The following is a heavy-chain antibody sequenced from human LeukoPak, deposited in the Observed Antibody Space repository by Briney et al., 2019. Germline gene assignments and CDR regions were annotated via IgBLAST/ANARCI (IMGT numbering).Heavy chain of an antibody. Sequence: SETLSLTCTVSGVSISSGGYYWSWIRQLPGKGLEWIGYISYSGRTYYNPSLKSRLTISIETSKIQFSLKLSSATAADTAVYYCARASRLGELSLGYWGQGTLVTVSS. J-gene: IGHJ4*02. CDR1: GVSISSGGYY. D-gene: IGHD3-16*02. CDR3: ARASRLGELSLGY. CDR2: ISYSGRT. V-gene: IGHV4-31*03.